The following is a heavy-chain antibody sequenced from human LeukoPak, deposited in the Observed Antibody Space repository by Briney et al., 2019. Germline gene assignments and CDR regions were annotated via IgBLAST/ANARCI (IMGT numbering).Heavy chain of an antibody. Sequence: PSETLSLTCTVSGGSISSPSYYWGWIRQSPGKGLEWIGSIYYSGTTQDNPSLVSRVTISVDTSKNQFSLKLTSVTAADTSVYYCVRQYYDILTGYSDLFDIWGPGTKVIVSS. CDR3: VRQYYDILTGYSDLFDI. D-gene: IGHD3-9*01. V-gene: IGHV4-39*01. CDR2: IYYSGTT. CDR1: GGSISSPSYY. J-gene: IGHJ3*02.